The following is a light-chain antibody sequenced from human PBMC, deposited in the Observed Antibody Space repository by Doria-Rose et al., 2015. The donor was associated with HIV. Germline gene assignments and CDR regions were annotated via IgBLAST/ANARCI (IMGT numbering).Light chain of an antibody. CDR1: SSDVGGYNY. V-gene: IGLV2-23*02. CDR2: DVS. J-gene: IGLJ2*01. CDR3: CSYAGSSTFLV. Sequence: LTQPASVSGSPGQSITISCTGTSSDVGGYNYVSWYQQHPGKAPKLMIYDVSKRPSGVSNRFSGSKSGNTASLTISRLQAEDEADYYCCSYAGSSTFLVFGGGTKLTAL.